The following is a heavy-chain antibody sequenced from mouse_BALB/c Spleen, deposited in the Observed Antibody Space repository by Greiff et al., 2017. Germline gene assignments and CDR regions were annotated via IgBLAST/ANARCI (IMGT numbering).Heavy chain of an antibody. J-gene: IGHJ2*01. CDR3: AFTTVVATDY. V-gene: IGHV14-3*02. Sequence: EVKLQESGAELVKPGASVKLSCTASGFNIKDTYMHWVKQRPEQGLEWIGRIDPANGNTKYDPKFQGKATITADTSSNTAYLQLSSLTSEDTAVYYCAFTTVVATDYWGQGTTLTVSS. D-gene: IGHD1-1*01. CDR1: GFNIKDTY. CDR2: IDPANGNT.